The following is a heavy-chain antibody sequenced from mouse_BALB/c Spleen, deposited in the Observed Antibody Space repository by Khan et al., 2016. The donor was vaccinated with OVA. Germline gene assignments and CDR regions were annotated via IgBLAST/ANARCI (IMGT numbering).Heavy chain of an antibody. CDR1: GSSITSDYA. Sequence: EVQLQESGPGLVKPSQSLSLTCTVTGSSITSDYAWNWIRQFPGNKLEWMGYIHYSGSTSYIPSLKSRISITRDTSKNQFFLPLTSVTSWDTATYYCARGRAYWGQGTLVTVSA. V-gene: IGHV3-2*02. CDR2: IHYSGST. CDR3: ARGRAY. J-gene: IGHJ3*01.